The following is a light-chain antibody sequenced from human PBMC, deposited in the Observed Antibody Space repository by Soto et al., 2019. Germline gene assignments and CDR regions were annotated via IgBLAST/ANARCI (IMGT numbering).Light chain of an antibody. J-gene: IGKJ2*01. CDR3: QQYGSSSIYT. CDR2: GAS. Sequence: EIVLTQSPGTLSLSPGERATLSCRTSQSVRSSYLAWYQQKPGQAPRLLIYGASSRATGIPDRFSGSGSGTYFSLTISILEPEDFAVYYCQQYGSSSIYTFGQGTKREIK. V-gene: IGKV3-20*01. CDR1: QSVRSSY.